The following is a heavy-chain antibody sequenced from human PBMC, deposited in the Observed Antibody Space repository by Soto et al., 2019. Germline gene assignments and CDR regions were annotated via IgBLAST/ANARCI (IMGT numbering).Heavy chain of an antibody. CDR3: AKDITAPLIFGVVSPSFYYMDV. CDR1: GFTFSSYA. CDR2: ISGSGGST. D-gene: IGHD3-3*01. V-gene: IGHV3-23*01. J-gene: IGHJ6*03. Sequence: GGSLRLSCAASGFTFSSYAMSWVRQAPGKGLEWVSAISGSGGSTYYADSVKGRFTISRDNSKNTLYLQMNSLRAEDTAVYYCAKDITAPLIFGVVSPSFYYMDVWGKGTTVTVSS.